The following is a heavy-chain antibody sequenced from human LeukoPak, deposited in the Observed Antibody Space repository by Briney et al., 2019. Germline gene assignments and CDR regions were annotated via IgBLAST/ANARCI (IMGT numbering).Heavy chain of an antibody. CDR2: INPNSGGT. Sequence: ASVKVSCKASGYTLTGYYMHWVRQAHGQGLEWMGWINPNSGGTNYAQKFQGRVTMTRDTSISTAYMELSRLRSDDTAVYYCARALGLELRANFDYWGQGTLVTVSS. J-gene: IGHJ4*02. CDR1: GYTLTGYY. V-gene: IGHV1-2*02. D-gene: IGHD1-7*01. CDR3: ARALGLELRANFDY.